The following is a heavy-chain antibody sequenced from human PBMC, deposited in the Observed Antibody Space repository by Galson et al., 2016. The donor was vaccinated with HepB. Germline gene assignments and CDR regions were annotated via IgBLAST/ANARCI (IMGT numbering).Heavy chain of an antibody. J-gene: IGHJ4*02. V-gene: IGHV4-34*01. D-gene: IGHD3-10*01. Sequence: ETLSLTCGVYDGSFSSNYWALIRQSPGTGLEWTGEINHRGNNNFNPSLQGRVTLSVDTSKFQALLKVKSLTAADTGVYYCARGQRLWFGESGYYFDAWGQGTPVTVSS. CDR2: INHRGNN. CDR3: ARGQRLWFGESGYYFDA. CDR1: DGSFSSNY.